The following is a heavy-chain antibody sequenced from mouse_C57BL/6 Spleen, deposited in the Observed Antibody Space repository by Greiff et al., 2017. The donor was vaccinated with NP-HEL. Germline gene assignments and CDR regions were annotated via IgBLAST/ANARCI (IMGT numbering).Heavy chain of an antibody. V-gene: IGHV1-82*01. CDR1: GYAFSSSW. CDR2: LYPGDGDT. J-gene: IGHJ2*01. CDR3: ARSKDGYLYFDY. Sequence: QVTLKESGPELVKPGASVKISCKASGYAFSSSWMNWVKQRPGKGLEWIGRLYPGDGDTNYNGKFKGKATLTADKSSSTAYMQLSSLTSEDSAVYFCARSKDGYLYFDYWGQGTTLTVSS. D-gene: IGHD2-3*01.